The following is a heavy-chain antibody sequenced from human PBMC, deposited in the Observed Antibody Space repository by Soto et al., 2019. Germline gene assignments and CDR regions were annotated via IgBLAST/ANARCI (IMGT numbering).Heavy chain of an antibody. CDR2: IDSSTKYT. J-gene: IGHJ6*01. Sequence: QVQLVESGGGLVRPGGSLRLSCEASGFTFRDYYMTWFRQAPGKGLEWLSYIDSSTKYTKYADSVQGRFTISRDNAKNSLYLQMNSLRADDTAVYYSAREYYYTMDVWGQGTRVTVSS. V-gene: IGHV3-11*05. CDR3: AREYYYTMDV. CDR1: GFTFRDYY.